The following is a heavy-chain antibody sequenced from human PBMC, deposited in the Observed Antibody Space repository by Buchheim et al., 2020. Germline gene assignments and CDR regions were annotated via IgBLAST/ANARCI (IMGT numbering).Heavy chain of an antibody. CDR3: TTDPLKAYSSSWYEWGYYYYGMDV. Sequence: EVQLVESGGGLVKPGGSLRLSCAASGFTFSNAWMNWVRQAPGKGLEWVGRIKSKTDGGTTDYAAPVKGRFTISRDDSKNTLYLQMNSLKTEDTAVYYCTTDPLKAYSSSWYEWGYYYYGMDVWGQGTT. J-gene: IGHJ6*02. V-gene: IGHV3-15*07. CDR1: GFTFSNAW. CDR2: IKSKTDGGTT. D-gene: IGHD6-13*01.